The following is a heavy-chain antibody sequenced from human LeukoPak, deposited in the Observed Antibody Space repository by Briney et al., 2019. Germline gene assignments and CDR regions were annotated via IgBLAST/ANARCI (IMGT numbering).Heavy chain of an antibody. J-gene: IGHJ4*02. CDR3: ARCEYYGSGSNFDD. CDR2: INPNRGGT. V-gene: IGHV1-2*02. CDR1: GYTFTGYY. Sequence: ASVKVSCKASGYTFTGYYMHRVRQAPGQGLERMGWINPNRGGTNYAQKFQGRVTMTRDTSISTAYMELSRLRSDDTAVYYCARCEYYGSGSNFDDWGQGTLVTVSS. D-gene: IGHD3-10*01.